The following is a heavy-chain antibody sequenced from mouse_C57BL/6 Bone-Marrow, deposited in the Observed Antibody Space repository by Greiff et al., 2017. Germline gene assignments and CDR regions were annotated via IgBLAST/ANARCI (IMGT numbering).Heavy chain of an antibody. Sequence: VQLQQPGAELVKPGASVKMSCKASGYTFTSYWITWVKQRPGQGLEWLGDIYPGSGSTNYNEKFKSKATLTVDTSSSTAYMQLSSLTSEDSAVYYCAREGNYVYYYAMDYWGQGTSVTVSS. D-gene: IGHD2-1*01. V-gene: IGHV1-55*01. J-gene: IGHJ4*01. CDR1: GYTFTSYW. CDR3: AREGNYVYYYAMDY. CDR2: IYPGSGST.